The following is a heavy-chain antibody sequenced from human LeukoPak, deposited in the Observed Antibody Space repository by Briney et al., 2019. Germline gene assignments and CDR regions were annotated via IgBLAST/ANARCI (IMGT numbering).Heavy chain of an antibody. J-gene: IGHJ4*02. CDR3: TRAVAGHPD. Sequence: SETLSLTCAVSGVPFSNYYWSWVRQSPRQGLEWIGEINHSGYTNYNPSLKSRVTMSIDTSKNQFSLILTSVTAADAGVYYCTRAVAGHPDWGQGTLVTISS. CDR2: INHSGYT. D-gene: IGHD6-19*01. V-gene: IGHV4-34*01. CDR1: GVPFSNYY.